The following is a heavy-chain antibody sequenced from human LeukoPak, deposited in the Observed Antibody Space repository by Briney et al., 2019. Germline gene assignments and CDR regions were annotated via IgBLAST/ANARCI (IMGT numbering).Heavy chain of an antibody. CDR3: AREYNWNDGSAFDY. CDR1: GFTFSSYG. D-gene: IGHD1-1*01. CDR2: IRYDGSNK. V-gene: IGHV3-30*02. J-gene: IGHJ4*02. Sequence: GGSLRLSCAASGFTFSSYGMHWVRQAPGKGLEWVAFIRYDGSNKYYAGSVKGRFTISRDNAKNSLYLQMNSLRAEDTAVYYCAREYNWNDGSAFDYWGQGTLVTVSS.